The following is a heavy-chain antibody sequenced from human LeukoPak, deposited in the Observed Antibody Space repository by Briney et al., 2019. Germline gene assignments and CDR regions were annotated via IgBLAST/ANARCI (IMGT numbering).Heavy chain of an antibody. CDR3: TRDRGNYGSGIDLDY. Sequence: GGSLRLSCTASGFTFGDYPMSWVRQAPGKGLEWVGFIRTKAYGGTTEYAASVKGRFTISRGDSKSIAYLQMNSLKTEDTAVYYCTRDRGNYGSGIDLDYWGQGTLVTVSS. CDR1: GFTFGDYP. D-gene: IGHD3-10*01. CDR2: IRTKAYGGTT. V-gene: IGHV3-49*04. J-gene: IGHJ4*02.